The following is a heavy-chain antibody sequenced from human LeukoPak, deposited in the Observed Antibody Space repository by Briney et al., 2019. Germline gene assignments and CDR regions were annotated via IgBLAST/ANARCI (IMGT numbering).Heavy chain of an antibody. D-gene: IGHD1-14*01. V-gene: IGHV3-30*03. CDR2: ISYDGSNK. CDR3: ARGGPPYALDI. CDR1: GFTFSSYG. Sequence: GGSLRLSCAASGFTFSSYGIHWVRQAPGKGLEWVAVISYDGSNKYYADSLKGRFTISRDNAKNSLYLQMNSLRVEDTAVYYCARGGPPYALDIWGQGTMVTVSS. J-gene: IGHJ3*02.